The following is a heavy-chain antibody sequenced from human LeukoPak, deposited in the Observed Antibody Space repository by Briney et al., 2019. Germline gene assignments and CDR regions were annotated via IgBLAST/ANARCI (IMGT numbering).Heavy chain of an antibody. J-gene: IGHJ4*02. CDR1: GFTFSGYE. CDR2: ISSSGSTI. V-gene: IGHV3-48*03. D-gene: IGHD2-8*01. Sequence: GGSLRLSCAASGFTFSGYEMNWVRQAPGKGLEWVSYISSSGSTIYYADSVKGRFAISRDNAKNSLYLQMDSLRDEDTAVYYCARDLRGTLMVDKGDYWGQGTLVTVSS. CDR3: ARDLRGTLMVDKGDY.